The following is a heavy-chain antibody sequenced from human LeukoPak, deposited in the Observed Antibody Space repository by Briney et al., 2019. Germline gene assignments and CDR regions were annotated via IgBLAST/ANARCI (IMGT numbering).Heavy chain of an antibody. CDR3: ARQNSGARLNV. CDR2: IYYSGST. Sequence: PSETLSLTCTVSGDSMSSYYWSWIRQPPGKGLEWIGHIYYSGSTDYNPSLKSRLTISVDTSKNQFSLQLSSVTAADPAVYFCARQNSGARLNVWGQGTTVTVSS. CDR1: GDSMSSYY. V-gene: IGHV4-59*08. D-gene: IGHD6-25*01. J-gene: IGHJ6*02.